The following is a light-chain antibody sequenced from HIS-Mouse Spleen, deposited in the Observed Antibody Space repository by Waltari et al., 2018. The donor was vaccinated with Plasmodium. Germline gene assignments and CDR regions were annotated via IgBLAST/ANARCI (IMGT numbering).Light chain of an antibody. Sequence: QSALTQPASVSGSPGQSITISCTGTSSDVGGYNYVSWYQQHPGKAPKLRIYEVSNRPSGVSNRFSGSKSGNTASLTISGLQAEDEADYYCSSYTSSSTLLYVFGTGTKVTVL. J-gene: IGLJ1*01. CDR2: EVS. CDR3: SSYTSSSTLLYV. CDR1: SSDVGGYNY. V-gene: IGLV2-14*01.